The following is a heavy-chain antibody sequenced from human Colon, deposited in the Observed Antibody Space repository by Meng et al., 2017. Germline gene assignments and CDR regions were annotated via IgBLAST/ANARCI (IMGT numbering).Heavy chain of an antibody. J-gene: IGHJ4*02. D-gene: IGHD1-26*01. CDR2: INHAGTA. V-gene: IGHV4-34*01. Sequence: QVQLQQWGAGLLKPPETLSLTFAVYGESSSSFYWAWIRQSPGKGLEWIGEINHAGTAYYHPSLKSRVTLSIDTSRNQFSLNLRSVTAADTAVYYCANIRDRSFSDSWGQGTLVTVSS. CDR1: GESSSSFY. CDR3: ANIRDRSFSDS.